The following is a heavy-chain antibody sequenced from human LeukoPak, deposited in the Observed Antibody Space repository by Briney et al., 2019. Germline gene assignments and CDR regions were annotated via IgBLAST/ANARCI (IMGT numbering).Heavy chain of an antibody. V-gene: IGHV5-10-1*01. D-gene: IGHD2-15*01. CDR1: GYSFTSYW. CDR2: IDPSDSYT. CDR3: ARLRYCSGGSCYHYFDY. Sequence: GESLKISCKGSGYSFTSYWISWVRQMPGKGLEWMGRIDPSDSYTNYSPSFQGHVTISADKSISTAYLQWSSLKASDTAMYYCARLRYCSGGSCYHYFDYWGQGTLVIVSS. J-gene: IGHJ4*02.